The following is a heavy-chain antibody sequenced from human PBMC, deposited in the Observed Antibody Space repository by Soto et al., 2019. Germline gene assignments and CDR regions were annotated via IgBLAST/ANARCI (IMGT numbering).Heavy chain of an antibody. CDR2: ISAHNGNT. CDR1: GYTFTSYG. D-gene: IGHD3-22*01. V-gene: IGHV1-18*01. J-gene: IGHJ5*02. Sequence: ASVKVSCKASGYTFTSYGISWVRQAPGQGLEWMGWISAHNGNTNYAQKLQGRVTMTTDTSTSTAYMELRSLRSDDTAVYYCAREEVYYDSSGYYFTWGQGTLVTVSS. CDR3: AREEVYYDSSGYYFT.